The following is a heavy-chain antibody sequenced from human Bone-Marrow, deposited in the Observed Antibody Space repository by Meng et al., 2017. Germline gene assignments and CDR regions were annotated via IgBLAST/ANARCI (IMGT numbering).Heavy chain of an antibody. V-gene: IGHV4-30-4*01. Sequence: QVQLQESGPGLVKPSQTLSLTCTVSGSSIDSVDYYWYWIRQPPGKGLEWIGHIYYSGSTYYNPSLKSRVTISIDTSKNQFSLKLSSVTAADTAVFYCARAFSGPLDSWGRGTLVTVSS. CDR3: ARAFSGPLDS. J-gene: IGHJ4*02. CDR2: IYYSGST. CDR1: GSSIDSVDYY. D-gene: IGHD3-10*01.